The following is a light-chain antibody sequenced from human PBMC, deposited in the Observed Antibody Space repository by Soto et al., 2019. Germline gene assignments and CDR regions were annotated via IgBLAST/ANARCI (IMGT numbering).Light chain of an antibody. Sequence: QSVLTQSPSASGTPGQRVTISCSGSSSNIGSNYVYWYQQLPGTAPKLLIYRSNQRPSGVPDRFSGSKSGTSASLAISGLRSEDEADYYCAAWDDSLTVVAFGGGTKVTVL. CDR1: SSNIGSNY. CDR2: RSN. V-gene: IGLV1-47*01. J-gene: IGLJ2*01. CDR3: AAWDDSLTVVA.